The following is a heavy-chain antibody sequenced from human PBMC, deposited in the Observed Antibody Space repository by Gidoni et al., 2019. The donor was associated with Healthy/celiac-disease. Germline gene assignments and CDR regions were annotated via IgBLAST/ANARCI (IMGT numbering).Heavy chain of an antibody. CDR1: GFTFNTYA. V-gene: IGHV3-30-3*01. CDR3: ARDYSGDAFDI. J-gene: IGHJ3*02. D-gene: IGHD6-19*01. Sequence: QVQLVESGGGVVQPGRALRLSCAGCGFTFNTYAMHWVRPAPGKGLEWVALISYDGSNKYYADSVKGRFTISRDNSKYTLYLQMNSLRGEDTAVYCCARDYSGDAFDIWGQGTMVTVSS. CDR2: ISYDGSNK.